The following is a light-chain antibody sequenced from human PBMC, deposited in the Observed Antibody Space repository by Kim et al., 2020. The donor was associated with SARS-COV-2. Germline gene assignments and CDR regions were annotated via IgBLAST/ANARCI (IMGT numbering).Light chain of an antibody. Sequence: SSELTQDPAVSVALGQTVRITCQGDSLRSFYASWYQQRPGQAPILVIYGRNNRPSGIPDRFSGSSSGNTASMTITGAQAEDEADYYCHSRDTTDNLFGGGTRLTVL. CDR3: HSRDTTDNL. CDR1: SLRSFY. J-gene: IGLJ2*01. V-gene: IGLV3-19*01. CDR2: GRN.